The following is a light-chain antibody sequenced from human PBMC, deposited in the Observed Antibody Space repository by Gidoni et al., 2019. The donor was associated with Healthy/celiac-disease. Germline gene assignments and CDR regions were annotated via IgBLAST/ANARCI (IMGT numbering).Light chain of an antibody. CDR2: AAS. CDR1: QGISSY. J-gene: IGKJ1*01. CDR3: QQLNSYPRT. Sequence: DIPLTQFPSFLSASVGDRVTITCRASQGISSYLAWYQQKPGKAPKLLIYAASTLQSGVPSRFSGSGSGTEFTLTISSLQPEDFTTYYCQQLNSYPRTFGQGTKVEIK. V-gene: IGKV1-9*01.